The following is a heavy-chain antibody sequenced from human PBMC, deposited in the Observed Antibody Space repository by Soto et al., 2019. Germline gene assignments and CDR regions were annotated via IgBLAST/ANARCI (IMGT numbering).Heavy chain of an antibody. D-gene: IGHD2-2*01. CDR2: ITTSGSTI. Sequence: PGGSLSLSCAASEFTFSNYAMSWVRQAPGKGLEWVSYITTSGSTIYYVDSVKGRFTISRDNANNSLYLQMNSLRAEDTAVYYCAIHCSSASCYAGISDYWGQGTLVTVSS. CDR1: EFTFSNYA. V-gene: IGHV3-11*01. J-gene: IGHJ4*02. CDR3: AIHCSSASCYAGISDY.